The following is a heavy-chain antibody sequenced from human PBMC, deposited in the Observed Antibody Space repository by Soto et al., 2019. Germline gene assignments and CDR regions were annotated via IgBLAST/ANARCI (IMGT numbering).Heavy chain of an antibody. V-gene: IGHV3-11*01. CDR1: GFTFSDYY. J-gene: IGHJ4*02. CDR3: ARFSLVSRRTVRTGSVDY. CDR2: ISSSGSTI. D-gene: IGHD1-1*01. Sequence: QVQLVESGGGLVKPGGSLRLSCAASGFTFSDYYMSWIRQAPGKGLEWVSYISSSGSTIYYADSVKGRFTVSRDNAKNSLYLQMNSLRAEDTAVYYCARFSLVSRRTVRTGSVDYWGQGTLVTVSS.